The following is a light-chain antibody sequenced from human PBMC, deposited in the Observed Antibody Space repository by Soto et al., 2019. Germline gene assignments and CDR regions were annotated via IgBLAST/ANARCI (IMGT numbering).Light chain of an antibody. J-gene: IGKJ1*01. V-gene: IGKV1-39*01. CDR1: QPIGTS. CDR2: SAS. CDR3: LQGYNTFWT. Sequence: DIQMTQSPSSLSASVGDSVTVTCRASQPIGTSLHWYQQRAGKAPKVLISSASRLQSGVSSRVSGSGSGTHFTLTISSLLPEDSATYYCLQGYNTFWTFGQGTKVEIK.